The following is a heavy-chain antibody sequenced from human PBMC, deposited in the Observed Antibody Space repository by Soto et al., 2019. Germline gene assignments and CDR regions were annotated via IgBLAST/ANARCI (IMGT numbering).Heavy chain of an antibody. CDR3: ARAVVQLERGAFDI. J-gene: IGHJ3*02. CDR2: ISSSSSYI. Sequence: PVGSLRLSCAASGFTFSSYSMNWVRQAPGKGLEWVSSISSSSSYIYYADSVKGRFTISRDNAKNSLYLQMNSLRAEDTAVYYCARAVVQLERGAFDIWGQGTMVTVSS. V-gene: IGHV3-21*01. CDR1: GFTFSSYS. D-gene: IGHD1-1*01.